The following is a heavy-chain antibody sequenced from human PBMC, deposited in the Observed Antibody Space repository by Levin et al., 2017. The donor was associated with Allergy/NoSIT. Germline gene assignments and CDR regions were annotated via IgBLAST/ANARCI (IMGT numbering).Heavy chain of an antibody. Sequence: ASVKVSCKASGYTFTFYGLTWVRQAPGQGLEWMGWISAYNGDTNYAQKLQGRVTMTADTSTNTAYMELRNLRSDDTAVYYCVREMAETAADTFDLWGQGTMITVSS. J-gene: IGHJ3*01. V-gene: IGHV1-18*01. CDR3: VREMAETAADTFDL. CDR2: ISAYNGDT. CDR1: GYTFTFYG. D-gene: IGHD5-24*01.